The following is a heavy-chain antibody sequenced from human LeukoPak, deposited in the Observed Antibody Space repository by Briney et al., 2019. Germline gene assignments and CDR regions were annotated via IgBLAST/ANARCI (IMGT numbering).Heavy chain of an antibody. CDR2: IQSNGRNK. CDR1: GFIFSSDD. CDR3: ARESEGGTGTSCPDY. V-gene: IGHV3-33*05. Sequence: GRSLRLSCAASGFIFSSDDMHWVRQAPGKGLEWVAGIQSNGRNKYYVDSVKGRFAISRDNFKSTLYLQVNSLRVEDTALYYCARESEGGTGTSCPDYWGQGTLVTVSS. D-gene: IGHD2-2*01. J-gene: IGHJ4*02.